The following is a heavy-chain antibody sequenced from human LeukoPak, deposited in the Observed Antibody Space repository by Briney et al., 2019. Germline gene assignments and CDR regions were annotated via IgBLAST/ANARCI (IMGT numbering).Heavy chain of an antibody. CDR3: ARGAIVVVPAAKGHYYYMDV. J-gene: IGHJ6*03. CDR2: INHSGST. V-gene: IGHV4-34*01. Sequence: PSETLSLTCAVYGGSFSGYYWSWIRQPPGKGLEWIGEINHSGSTNYNPSLKSRVTMSVDTSKNQFSLKLSSVTAADTAVYYCARGAIVVVPAAKGHYYYMDVWGKGTTVTVSS. D-gene: IGHD2-2*01. CDR1: GGSFSGYY.